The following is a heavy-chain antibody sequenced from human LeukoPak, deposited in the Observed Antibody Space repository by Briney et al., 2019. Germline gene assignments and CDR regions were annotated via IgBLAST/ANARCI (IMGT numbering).Heavy chain of an antibody. CDR1: GFTFSSYA. CDR2: ISYDGGNK. V-gene: IGHV3-30-3*01. Sequence: GGSLRLSCTASGFTFSSYAMHWVRQAPGKGLEWVAVISYDGGNKYYADSVKGRFTISRDNSKNTLYLQMNSLRAEDTAVYYCARDPPGDIVATTYFDYWGQGTLVTVSS. J-gene: IGHJ4*02. D-gene: IGHD5-12*01. CDR3: ARDPPGDIVATTYFDY.